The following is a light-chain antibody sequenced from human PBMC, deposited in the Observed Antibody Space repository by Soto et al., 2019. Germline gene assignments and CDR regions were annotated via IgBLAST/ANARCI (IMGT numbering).Light chain of an antibody. Sequence: TVLTQSPGTLSLSPGDRATLACRASQSFSSTYLAWYQHTPGQAPRLLIFGASNRANGIPDRFSGSGSGTDFTLTISRLEPEDFATYYCQDYNLYTWTFGQGTKVDIK. CDR3: QDYNLYTWT. CDR2: GAS. V-gene: IGKV3-20*01. J-gene: IGKJ1*01. CDR1: QSFSSTY.